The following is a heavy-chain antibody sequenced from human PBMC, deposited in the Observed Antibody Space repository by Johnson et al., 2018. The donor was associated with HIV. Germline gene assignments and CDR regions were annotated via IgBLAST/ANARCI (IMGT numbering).Heavy chain of an antibody. V-gene: IGHV3-23*04. CDR1: GFTFSSYA. CDR2: ISGSGGGT. D-gene: IGHD3-9*01. Sequence: VQLVESGGGLVQRGGSLRLSCIASGFTFSSYAMSWVRQAPGKGLEWVSAISGSGGGTYYADSVKGRFTISRDNSKNTLYLQMNSLRAEDTALYYCALRGNAFDIWGQGTMVTVSS. J-gene: IGHJ3*02. CDR3: ALRGNAFDI.